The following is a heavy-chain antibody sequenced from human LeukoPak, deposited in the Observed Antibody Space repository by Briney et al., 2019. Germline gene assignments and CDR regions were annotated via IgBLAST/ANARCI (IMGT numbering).Heavy chain of an antibody. CDR1: GFTFSSYA. Sequence: GGSLRLSCAASGFTFSSYAMNWVRQAPGKGLEWVSSISGSGGSTFHADSVKGRFTISRDNSKNTLYLQTNSLRAEDTAVYYCAKDLGERSGGRLIVVVTSTFDYWGQGTLVTVSS. CDR3: AKDLGERSGGRLIVVVTSTFDY. CDR2: ISGSGGST. D-gene: IGHD3-22*01. J-gene: IGHJ4*02. V-gene: IGHV3-23*01.